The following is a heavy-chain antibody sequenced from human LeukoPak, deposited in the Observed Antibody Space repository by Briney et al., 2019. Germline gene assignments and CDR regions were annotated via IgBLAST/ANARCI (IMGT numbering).Heavy chain of an antibody. CDR1: GGSISSSSYY. CDR3: ARSHTSDLFDY. Sequence: PSETLSLTCTVSGGSISSSSYYWGWIRQPPGKGLGWIGSIYYSGSTYYNPSLKSRVTISVDTSKNQFSLKLSSVTAADTAVYYCARSHTSDLFDYWGQGTLVTVSS. CDR2: IYYSGST. V-gene: IGHV4-39*01. J-gene: IGHJ4*02. D-gene: IGHD6-6*01.